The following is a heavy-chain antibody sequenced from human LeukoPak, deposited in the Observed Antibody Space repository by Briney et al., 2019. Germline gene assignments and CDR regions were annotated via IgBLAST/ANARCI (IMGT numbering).Heavy chain of an antibody. CDR3: ARGRYSSSSGPRYGMDV. J-gene: IGHJ6*02. CDR1: GGSISSYY. D-gene: IGHD6-6*01. CDR2: IYYSGST. Sequence: SETLSLTCTVSGGSISSYYWSWIRQPPGKGLEWIGYIYYSGSTNYNPSLKSRVTISVDTSKNQFSLKLSSVTAADTAVYYCARGRYSSSSGPRYGMDVWGQGTTVTVSS. V-gene: IGHV4-59*01.